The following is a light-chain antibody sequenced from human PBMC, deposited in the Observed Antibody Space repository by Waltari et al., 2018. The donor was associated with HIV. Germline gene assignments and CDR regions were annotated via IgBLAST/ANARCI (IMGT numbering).Light chain of an antibody. CDR3: QQYHVAPVT. CDR1: HVVSNNY. CDR2: GAS. J-gene: IGKJ5*01. Sequence: EIVLTQSPGTLSLSPGHNAPLTCRPRHVVSNNYLVWYQQTPGQAPRLLIYGASSSATGIPDRFSGSGSGTDFTLTSSRLEPEDFAVYYCQQYHVAPVTSGQGTRLEIK. V-gene: IGKV3-20*01.